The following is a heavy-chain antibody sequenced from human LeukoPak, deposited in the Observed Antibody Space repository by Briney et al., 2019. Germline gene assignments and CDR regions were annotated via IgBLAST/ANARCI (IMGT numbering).Heavy chain of an antibody. CDR3: ASHVAGAGYFDY. V-gene: IGHV4-59*12. Sequence: SETLSLTCTVSGGSISNYYWSWIRQPPGKGLEWIGYIYYSGSSNYNPSLKSRVTISVDTSKNQFSLKLSSVTAADTAVYYCASHVAGAGYFDYWGQGTLVTVSS. J-gene: IGHJ4*02. CDR1: GGSISNYY. D-gene: IGHD6-19*01. CDR2: IYYSGSS.